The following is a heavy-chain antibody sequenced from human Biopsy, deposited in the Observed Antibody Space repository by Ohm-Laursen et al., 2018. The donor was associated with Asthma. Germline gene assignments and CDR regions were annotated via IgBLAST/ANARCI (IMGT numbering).Heavy chain of an antibody. J-gene: IGHJ6*02. CDR1: GFTFSSYA. Sequence: SLRLSCSASGFTFSSYAMSWVRQAPGKGLEWVSAISGSGGSTYYADSVKGRFTLSRDNSKNTLYLQMNSLRAEDTAVYYCAKDTEGRYDFWSGLSYNYYGMDVWGQGTTVTVSS. CDR2: ISGSGGST. V-gene: IGHV3-23*01. D-gene: IGHD3-3*01. CDR3: AKDTEGRYDFWSGLSYNYYGMDV.